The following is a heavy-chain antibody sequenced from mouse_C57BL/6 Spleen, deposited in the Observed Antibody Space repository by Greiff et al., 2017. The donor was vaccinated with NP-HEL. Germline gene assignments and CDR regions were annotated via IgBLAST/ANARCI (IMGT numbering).Heavy chain of an antibody. Sequence: QVQLKQPGAELVRPGSSVKLSCKASGYTFTSYWMDWVKQRPGQGLEWIGNIYPSDSETHYNQKFKDKATLTVDKSSSTAYMQLSSLTSEDSAVYYCARGSSFSLFDYWGQGTTLTVSS. CDR2: IYPSDSET. J-gene: IGHJ2*01. CDR3: ARGSSFSLFDY. V-gene: IGHV1-61*01. D-gene: IGHD1-1*01. CDR1: GYTFTSYW.